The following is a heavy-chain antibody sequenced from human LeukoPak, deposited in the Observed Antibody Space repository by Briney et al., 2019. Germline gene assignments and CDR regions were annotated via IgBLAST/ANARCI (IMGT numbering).Heavy chain of an antibody. D-gene: IGHD6-13*01. V-gene: IGHV1-2*02. Sequence: ASVKVSCKASGYTFTGYYMHWVRQAPGQGLEWMGWMNPNSGGTNYAQKFQGRVTMTRDTSISTAYMELSRLRSDDTAVYYCARDRGSSLPIYARPANWFDPWGQGTLVTVSS. CDR3: ARDRGSSLPIYARPANWFDP. CDR1: GYTFTGYY. J-gene: IGHJ5*02. CDR2: MNPNSGGT.